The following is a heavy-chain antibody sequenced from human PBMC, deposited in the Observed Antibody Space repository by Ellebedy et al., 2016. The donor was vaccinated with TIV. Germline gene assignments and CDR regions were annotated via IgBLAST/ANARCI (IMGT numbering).Heavy chain of an antibody. D-gene: IGHD1-26*01. V-gene: IGHV4-59*08. Sequence: SETLSLTCTVSGGSISSYYWSWIRQPPGKGLEWIGYIYYSGSTNYNPSLKSRVTISVDTSKNQFSLKLSSVIAADTAVYYCARHYSGSLPGRDWGQGTLVTVSS. CDR3: ARHYSGSLPGRD. CDR2: IYYSGST. J-gene: IGHJ4*02. CDR1: GGSISSYY.